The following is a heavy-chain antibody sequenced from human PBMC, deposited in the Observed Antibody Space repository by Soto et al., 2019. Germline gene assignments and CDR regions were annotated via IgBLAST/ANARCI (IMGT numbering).Heavy chain of an antibody. CDR1: GFTVNSNY. CDR2: IYSDGST. CDR3: ATLTKYDILTGFYPC. Sequence: EVQLVESGGGLVRPGGSLRLSCAASGFTVNSNYMSWVRQAPGKGLEWVSVIYSDGSTYYADSVKGRFIISRDNSNNRLYFQMNSLRAEDTAVYYCATLTKYDILTGFYPCWGQGTLVTVSS. V-gene: IGHV3-66*01. D-gene: IGHD3-9*01. J-gene: IGHJ4*02.